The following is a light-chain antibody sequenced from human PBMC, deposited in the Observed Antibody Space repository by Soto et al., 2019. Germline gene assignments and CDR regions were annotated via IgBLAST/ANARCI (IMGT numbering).Light chain of an antibody. CDR2: EVN. V-gene: IGLV2-8*01. J-gene: IGLJ3*02. CDR3: SSYAGNDNLV. CDR1: SSDVGAYNF. Sequence: QSVLTQPPSASGSPGQSVTISCTGSSSDVGAYNFVSWYQHHAGKGPKVMIYEVNQRPSGVPDRFSGSKSGNTASLTVSGLHAEDEADYYCSSYAGNDNLVFGGGTKLTVL.